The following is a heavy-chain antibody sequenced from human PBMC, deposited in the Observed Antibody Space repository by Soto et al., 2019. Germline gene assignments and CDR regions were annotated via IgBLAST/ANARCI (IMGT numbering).Heavy chain of an antibody. CDR1: GFTFSGSA. Sequence: GGSLRLSCAASGFTFSGSAMHWVRQASGKGLEWVGRIRSKANSYATAYAASVKGRFTISRDDSKNTAYLQMNSLKTEDTAVYYCTRLPIAAARRGVLWSVHYSYGMDVWGQGTTVTVSS. CDR3: TRLPIAAARRGVLWSVHYSYGMDV. V-gene: IGHV3-73*01. D-gene: IGHD6-13*01. CDR2: IRSKANSYAT. J-gene: IGHJ6*02.